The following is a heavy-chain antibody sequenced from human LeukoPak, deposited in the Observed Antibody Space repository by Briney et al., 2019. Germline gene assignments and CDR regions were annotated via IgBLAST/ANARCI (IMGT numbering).Heavy chain of an antibody. CDR3: ARAKRVVVVPAAMRYYYYMDV. D-gene: IGHD2-2*01. V-gene: IGHV1-8*01. J-gene: IGHJ6*03. CDR2: MNPNSGNT. Sequence: ASVKVSCKASGHTFTSYDINWVRQATGQGLEWMGWMNPNSGNTGYAQKFQGRVTMIRNTSISTAYMELSSLRSEDTAVYYCARAKRVVVVPAAMRYYYYMDVWGKGTTVTVSS. CDR1: GHTFTSYD.